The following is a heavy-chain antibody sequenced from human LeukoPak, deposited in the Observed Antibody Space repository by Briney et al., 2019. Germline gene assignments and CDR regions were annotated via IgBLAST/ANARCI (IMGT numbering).Heavy chain of an antibody. Sequence: PSQTLSLTCAVSGGSISSGGYYWSWIRQPPGKGLEWIGYIYYSGSTNYNPSLKSRVTISVDTSKNQFSLKLSSVTAADTAVYYCARTTLYYYDSRGNAFDIWGQGTMVTVSS. CDR3: ARTTLYYYDSRGNAFDI. D-gene: IGHD3-22*01. V-gene: IGHV4-61*08. J-gene: IGHJ3*02. CDR1: GGSISSGGYY. CDR2: IYYSGST.